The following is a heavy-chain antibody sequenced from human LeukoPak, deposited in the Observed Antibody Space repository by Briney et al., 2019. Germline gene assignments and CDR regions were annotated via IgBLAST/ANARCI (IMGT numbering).Heavy chain of an antibody. J-gene: IGHJ6*02. V-gene: IGHV1-69*13. CDR3: ARGLYCSSSTSCYDYGMDV. CDR1: GGTFRSYG. Sequence: ASVKVSCKASGGTFRSYGLNWMRQAPGQGLEWMGGIIPILGTAKYAQKLQGRVTVTADESTSTGYMELSSLRSEDTAVYNCARGLYCSSSTSCYDYGMDVWGQGTTVTVSS. CDR2: IIPILGTA. D-gene: IGHD2-2*01.